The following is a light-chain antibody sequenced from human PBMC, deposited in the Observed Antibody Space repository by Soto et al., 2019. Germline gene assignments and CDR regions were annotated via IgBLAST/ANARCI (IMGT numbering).Light chain of an antibody. CDR3: QHYYSIPWT. CDR1: QGINHY. CDR2: ATS. Sequence: DIQMTQSPSSLSASVGDRVTITCRASQGINHYLAWFQQKPGKVPKLLIYATSTLQSGVPDRFSGSGSGTDFTLTISSLQAEDVAVYYCQHYYSIPWTFGQGTKVDIK. J-gene: IGKJ1*01. V-gene: IGKV1-27*01.